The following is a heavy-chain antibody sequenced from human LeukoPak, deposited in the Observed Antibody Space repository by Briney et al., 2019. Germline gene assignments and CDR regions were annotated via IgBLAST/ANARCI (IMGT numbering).Heavy chain of an antibody. J-gene: IGHJ4*02. CDR3: AKDRCSGGSCSNLESDY. Sequence: GGSLILSCAASGFTFSSYAMSWVRQAPGKGLEWVSGTSGSGGNTYYADSVKSRFTISRDNSKNTLYLQMNSLRAEDTAVYYCAKDRCSGGSCSNLESDYWGQGTLVTVSS. CDR2: TSGSGGNT. V-gene: IGHV3-23*01. CDR1: GFTFSSYA. D-gene: IGHD2-15*01.